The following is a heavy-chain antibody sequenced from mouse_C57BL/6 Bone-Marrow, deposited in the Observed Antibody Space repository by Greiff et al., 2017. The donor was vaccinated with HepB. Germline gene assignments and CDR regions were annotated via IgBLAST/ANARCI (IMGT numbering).Heavy chain of an antibody. CDR2: INPGSGGT. CDR3: AREGVCEGNGGCAD. Sequence: QVQLKESGAELVRPGTSVKVSCKASGYPFTNYLLEWVKQRPGQGLEWIGVINPGSGGTNYNEKFKGKATLTADKSSSTAYMPRSSLTSEDSAVYCGAREGVCEGNGGCADWGQGTLVTVAA. V-gene: IGHV1-54*01. CDR1: GYPFTNYL. J-gene: IGHJ3*01. D-gene: IGHD6-1*01.